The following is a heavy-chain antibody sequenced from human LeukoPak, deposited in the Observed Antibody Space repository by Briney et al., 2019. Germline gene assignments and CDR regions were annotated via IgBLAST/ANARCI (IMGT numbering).Heavy chain of an antibody. V-gene: IGHV4-39*01. Sequence: SETLSLTCTVSGGTISSSSGYFWAWIRQPPGEGLEWIGSIYYSGNDYYNPSLKSRVTISVDTSKNHFSLKLSSATAADTAVYYCARHGNIVVVPAAKGFDYWGQGTLVTASS. CDR2: IYYSGND. J-gene: IGHJ4*02. D-gene: IGHD2-2*01. CDR1: GGTISSSSGYF. CDR3: ARHGNIVVVPAAKGFDY.